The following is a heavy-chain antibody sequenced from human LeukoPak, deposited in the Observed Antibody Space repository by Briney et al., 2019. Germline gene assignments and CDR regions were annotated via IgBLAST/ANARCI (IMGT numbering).Heavy chain of an antibody. CDR3: ATSSAGAFDY. V-gene: IGHV3-23*01. Sequence: GGSLRLSCAASGFTFNNYGVTWVRRAPGKGLEWVSVISGDGGTTFYAPFLKGRFTISRDNSKNTVYLQMNSLRAEDTAVYFCATSSAGAFDYLGQGTLV. D-gene: IGHD6-6*01. CDR2: ISGDGGTT. J-gene: IGHJ4*02. CDR1: GFTFNNYG.